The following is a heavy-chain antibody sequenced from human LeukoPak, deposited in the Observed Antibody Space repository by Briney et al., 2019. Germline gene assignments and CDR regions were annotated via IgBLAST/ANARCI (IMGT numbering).Heavy chain of an antibody. Sequence: PSETLSLTCGVSGGPIDITNYWSWVRQAPGKGLEWVAVIYSGGSTYYADSVKGRFTISRDNSKNTLYLQMNSLRAEDTAVYYCARLGSDAFDIWGQGTMVTVSS. CDR3: ARLGSDAFDI. CDR1: GGPIDITNY. D-gene: IGHD3-10*01. J-gene: IGHJ3*02. V-gene: IGHV3-53*01. CDR2: IYSGGST.